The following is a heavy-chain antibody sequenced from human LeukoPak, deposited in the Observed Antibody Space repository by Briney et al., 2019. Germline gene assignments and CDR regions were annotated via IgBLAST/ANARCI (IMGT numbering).Heavy chain of an antibody. Sequence: ASVKVSCKASGGTFSSYAISWVRQAPGQGLEWMGGIIPIFGTANYAQKFQGRVTITADESTSTAYMELSSLRSEDTAVYYCARDLQDTAMVLGRGFDYWGQGTLVTVSS. V-gene: IGHV1-69*13. D-gene: IGHD5-18*01. CDR3: ARDLQDTAMVLGRGFDY. CDR2: IIPIFGTA. CDR1: GGTFSSYA. J-gene: IGHJ4*02.